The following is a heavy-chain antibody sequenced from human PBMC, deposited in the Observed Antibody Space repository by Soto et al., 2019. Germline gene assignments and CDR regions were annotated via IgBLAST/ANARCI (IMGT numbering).Heavy chain of an antibody. CDR1: GFTFSSYA. J-gene: IGHJ6*02. Sequence: GGSLRLSXAASGFTFSSYAMHWVRQAPGKGLEWVAVISYDGSNKYYTDSVKGRFTISRDNSKNTLYLQMNSLRAEDTAVYYCARDPSGIAAAGTPLTYYYGMDVWGQGTPVTVSS. CDR3: ARDPSGIAAAGTPLTYYYGMDV. CDR2: ISYDGSNK. D-gene: IGHD6-13*01. V-gene: IGHV3-30-3*01.